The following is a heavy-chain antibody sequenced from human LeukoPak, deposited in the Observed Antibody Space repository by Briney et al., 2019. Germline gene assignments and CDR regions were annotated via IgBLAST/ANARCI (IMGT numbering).Heavy chain of an antibody. CDR3: AKSPFVVVPAAIAYYFDY. J-gene: IGHJ4*02. CDR2: IYTSGST. Sequence: SETLSLTCTVSGGSISSYYWSWIRQPAGKGLEWIGRIYTSGSTNYNPSLKSRVTMSVDTSKNQFSLKLSSVTAADTAVYYCAKSPFVVVPAAIAYYFDYWGQGTLVTVSS. CDR1: GGSISSYY. D-gene: IGHD2-2*01. V-gene: IGHV4-4*07.